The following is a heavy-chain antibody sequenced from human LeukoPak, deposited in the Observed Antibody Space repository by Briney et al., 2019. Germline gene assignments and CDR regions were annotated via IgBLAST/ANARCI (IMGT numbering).Heavy chain of an antibody. Sequence: PGGSLRLSCAASGLXVSGSYMSWVRQAPGVGREWLSLIYSGGDIYYADSVKGRFTISRDTSKNILYLQMNSLRAEDTAVYYCARDYFDGSLFYSYFDLWGRGTLVTVSS. V-gene: IGHV3-66*01. CDR3: ARDYFDGSLFYSYFDL. CDR1: GLXVSGSY. D-gene: IGHD3-22*01. CDR2: IYSGGDI. J-gene: IGHJ2*01.